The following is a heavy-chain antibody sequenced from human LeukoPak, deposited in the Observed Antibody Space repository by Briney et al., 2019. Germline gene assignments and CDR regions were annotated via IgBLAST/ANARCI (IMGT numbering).Heavy chain of an antibody. V-gene: IGHV3-23*01. D-gene: IGHD5-18*01. CDR2: IRASDYST. Sequence: GGSLRLSCAASGFPFTTYAMNWVRQAPGKGLEWVSAIRASDYSTYYADSVKGRFTISRDNSKNPLYLQMNSLRAEDTAVYYCATPPYNYGLVLDYWGQGTLVTVSS. CDR3: ATPPYNYGLVLDY. J-gene: IGHJ4*02. CDR1: GFPFTTYA.